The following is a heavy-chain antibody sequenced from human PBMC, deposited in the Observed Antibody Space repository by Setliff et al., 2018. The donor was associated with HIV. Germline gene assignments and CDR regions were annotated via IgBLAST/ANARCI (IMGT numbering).Heavy chain of an antibody. CDR2: IIPLFGTS. V-gene: IGHV1-69*13. Sequence: ASVKVSCKASGGTFNNYAIRWVRQAPGQGLEWVGGIIPLFGTSNYALKFQGRVTITANESTNTAHMELSSLRSVDTAMYYCATVFYYDSESFSLDYWGQGMLVTVSS. J-gene: IGHJ4*02. D-gene: IGHD3-10*01. CDR1: GGTFNNYA. CDR3: ATVFYYDSESFSLDY.